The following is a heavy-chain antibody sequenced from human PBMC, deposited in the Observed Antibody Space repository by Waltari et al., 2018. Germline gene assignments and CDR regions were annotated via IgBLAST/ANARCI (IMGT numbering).Heavy chain of an antibody. J-gene: IGHJ6*02. V-gene: IGHV4-39*07. CDR1: GGSISSSSYY. D-gene: IGHD2-15*01. CDR2: IYYSGST. CDR3: ASRLLGYCSGGSCYYYYGMDV. Sequence: QLQLQESGPGLVKPSETLSLTCTVSGGSISSSSYYWGWIRPPPGKGLEWIGSIYYSGSTYYNPSLKSRVTISVDTSKNQFSLKLSSVTAADTAVYYCASRLLGYCSGGSCYYYYGMDVWGQGTTVTVSS.